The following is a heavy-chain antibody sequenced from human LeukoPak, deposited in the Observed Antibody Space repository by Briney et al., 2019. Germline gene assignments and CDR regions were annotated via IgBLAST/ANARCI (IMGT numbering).Heavy chain of an antibody. J-gene: IGHJ4*02. CDR2: ISYSGKT. CDR1: GGSISSYY. CDR3: ARHKSGTTADY. V-gene: IGHV4-59*08. Sequence: PSETLSLTCTDSGGSISSYYWSWIRQPPGKGLEWIGYISYSGKTNYNDPLTSRVTMSVDTSKNQFSLKLSSVTAADTAVYYCARHKSGTTADYWGQGTLVTVSS. D-gene: IGHD4-17*01.